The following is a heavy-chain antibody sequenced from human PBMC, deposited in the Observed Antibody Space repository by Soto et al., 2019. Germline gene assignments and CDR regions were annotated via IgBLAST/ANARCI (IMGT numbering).Heavy chain of an antibody. CDR1: GFTFTRYS. J-gene: IGHJ4*02. CDR3: ARGSEDLTSNFDY. V-gene: IGHV3-21*06. CDR2: ISSTTNYI. Sequence: GGSLRLSWAASGFTFTRYSMNWVRQAPGRGLEWVSSISSTTNYIYYGDSMKGRFTISRDNAKNSLYLEMNSLRAEDTAVYYCARGSEDLTSNFDYWGQGTLVTVSS.